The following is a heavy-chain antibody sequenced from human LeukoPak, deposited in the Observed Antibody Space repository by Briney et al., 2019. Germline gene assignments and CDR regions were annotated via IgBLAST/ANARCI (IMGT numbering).Heavy chain of an antibody. V-gene: IGHV4-34*01. J-gene: IGHJ4*02. CDR1: GGGFRGYS. CDR3: ARGRSYEYGDYDY. Sequence: SETLSLPFPGYGGGFRGYSWGWIRPPPGKGLGWIGEIDPNGTTNYNPSLKSRVTVPVDTCKNQFSLNLNSVTAADTAIYYCARGRSYEYGDYDYWGQGTLVTVSS. D-gene: IGHD4-17*01. CDR2: IDPNGTT.